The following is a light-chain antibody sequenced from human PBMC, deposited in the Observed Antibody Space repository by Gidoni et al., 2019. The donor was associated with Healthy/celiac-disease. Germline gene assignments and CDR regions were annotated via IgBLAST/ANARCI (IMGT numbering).Light chain of an antibody. V-gene: IGKV4-1*01. J-gene: IGKJ2*04. CDR1: QSVLYSSNNKNY. Sequence: DIVMTQSPDSLAVSLGERATINCKSSQSVLYSSNNKNYLAWYQQKPGQPPKLLIYWASTRESVVPDRFSGSGSGTDFTLTISSLQAEDVAVYYCQQYYSTLMCSFGQGTKLEIK. CDR3: QQYYSTLMCS. CDR2: WAS.